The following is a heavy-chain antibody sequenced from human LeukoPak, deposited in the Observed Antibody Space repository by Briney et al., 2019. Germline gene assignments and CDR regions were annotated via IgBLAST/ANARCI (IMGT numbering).Heavy chain of an antibody. D-gene: IGHD1-26*01. CDR3: ARKSGTYYGPFDY. CDR2: ISGSGGST. Sequence: GGSLRLSCAASGFTFSSYGMSWVRQAPGKGLEWVSAISGSGGSTYYADSVKGRFTISRDNSKNTLYLQMNSLRAEDTAVYYCARKSGTYYGPFDYWGQGTLVTVSS. J-gene: IGHJ4*02. CDR1: GFTFSSYG. V-gene: IGHV3-23*01.